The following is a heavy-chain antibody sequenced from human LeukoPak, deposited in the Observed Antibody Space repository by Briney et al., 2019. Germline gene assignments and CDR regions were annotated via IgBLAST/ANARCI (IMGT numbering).Heavy chain of an antibody. J-gene: IGHJ6*02. CDR1: GYSFTDYW. Sequence: GESLKISCKGSGYSFTDYWIGWVRQMPGKGLEWMGIIYPGDSDIRYSPSVQGQVTISADKSISTAYLQWNSLKASDTAMYYCARRLNYGDYSAYGMDVWAKGPRSPSP. D-gene: IGHD4-17*01. CDR3: ARRLNYGDYSAYGMDV. CDR2: IYPGDSDI. V-gene: IGHV5-51*01.